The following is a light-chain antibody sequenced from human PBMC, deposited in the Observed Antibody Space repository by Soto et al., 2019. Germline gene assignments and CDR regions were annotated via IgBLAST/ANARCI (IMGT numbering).Light chain of an antibody. J-gene: IGKJ2*01. Sequence: DVVMTQSPLSLTVALGQPASISCRSSQSLVYSDGNTYLNWFHQRPGQSPRRLIYKVSSRDSGVPDRFSGSGSGADFTLQISRVEAEDVGVYYCMQATHQYTFGQGTKLEIK. CDR1: QSLVYSDGNTY. CDR3: MQATHQYT. CDR2: KVS. V-gene: IGKV2-30*01.